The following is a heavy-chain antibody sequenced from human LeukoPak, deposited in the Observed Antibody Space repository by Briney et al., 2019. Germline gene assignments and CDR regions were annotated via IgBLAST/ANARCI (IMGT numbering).Heavy chain of an antibody. CDR1: GFNLSAYY. CDR2: LKNDGRGT. V-gene: IGHV3-74*03. Sequence: PGGSLRLSCAASGFNLSAYYMDWVRQGPGKGLVWVSRLKNDGRGTKYADSVKGRFTISRDDAKNMLYLQMTSLTVEDAAVYYCARTTLETQYFDRWGQGTLVTVSS. CDR3: ARTTLETQYFDR. D-gene: IGHD4-23*01. J-gene: IGHJ4*02.